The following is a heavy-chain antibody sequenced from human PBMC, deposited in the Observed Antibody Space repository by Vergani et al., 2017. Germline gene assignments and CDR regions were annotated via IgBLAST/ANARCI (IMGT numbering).Heavy chain of an antibody. Sequence: QVQLVQSGAEVKKPGSSVKVSCKAPGGTFSSYTISWVRQAPGQGLEWMGRIIPILGIANYAQKFQGRVTITADKSTSTAYMELSSLRSEDTAVYYCASTLVTKATGTQARPRQHQRYGMDVWGQGTTVTVSS. CDR2: IIPILGIA. V-gene: IGHV1-69*02. J-gene: IGHJ6*02. CDR1: GGTFSSYT. D-gene: IGHD4-17*01. CDR3: ASTLVTKATGTQARPRQHQRYGMDV.